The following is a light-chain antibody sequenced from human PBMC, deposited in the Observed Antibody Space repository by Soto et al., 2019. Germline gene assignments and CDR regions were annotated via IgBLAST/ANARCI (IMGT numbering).Light chain of an antibody. CDR2: YDS. CDR3: QVWDSSSDRPVV. CDR1: NIGSKS. J-gene: IGLJ2*01. V-gene: IGLV3-21*04. Sequence: SYELTQPPSVSVAPGKTARITCGGNNIGSKSVHWYQQKPGQAPVLVIYYDSDRPSGIPERFSDSNSGNTATLTISRVEAGDEADYYCQVWDSSSDRPVVFGGGTKVTVL.